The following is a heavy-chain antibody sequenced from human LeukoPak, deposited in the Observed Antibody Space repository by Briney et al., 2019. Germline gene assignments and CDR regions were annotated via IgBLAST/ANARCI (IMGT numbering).Heavy chain of an antibody. CDR2: IYYSGST. D-gene: IGHD3-3*01. CDR1: GVSISSGGFY. J-gene: IGHJ5*02. Sequence: SETLSLTCTVSGVSISSGGFYCSWLRQHPGKGLEWIGYIYYSGSTYYNPSLESRVTISVDTSKNKFSLKLRSVTAADTAVYYCARGSDFWSGPWGQGTLVTVSS. CDR3: ARGSDFWSGP. V-gene: IGHV4-31*03.